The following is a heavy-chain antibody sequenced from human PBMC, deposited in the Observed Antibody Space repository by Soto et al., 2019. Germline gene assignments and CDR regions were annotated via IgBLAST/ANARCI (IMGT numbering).Heavy chain of an antibody. CDR1: GGTFSSYA. V-gene: IGHV1-69*13. CDR2: IIPIFGTA. CDR3: ARYCSGGSCEKSYFDY. D-gene: IGHD2-15*01. Sequence: GASVKVSCKASGGTFSSYAISWVRQAPGQGLEWMGGIIPIFGTANYAQKFQGRVTITADESTSTAYMELSSLRSEDTAVYYCARYCSGGSCEKSYFDYWGQGTLVTVSS. J-gene: IGHJ4*02.